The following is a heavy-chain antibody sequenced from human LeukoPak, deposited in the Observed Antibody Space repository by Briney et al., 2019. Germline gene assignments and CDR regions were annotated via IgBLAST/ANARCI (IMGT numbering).Heavy chain of an antibody. J-gene: IGHJ4*02. V-gene: IGHV1-2*02. D-gene: IGHD3-10*01. CDR3: ARVPRRRLLWFGELDY. Sequence: AAVKDSCKASRYTLTGYYMHGVRQAPGQGVEWMGWINPNRGGTNYAQKFQGRVTMTRDTSISTAYMELSRLRSDDTAVYYCARVPRRRLLWFGELDYWGQGTLVTVSS. CDR2: INPNRGGT. CDR1: RYTLTGYY.